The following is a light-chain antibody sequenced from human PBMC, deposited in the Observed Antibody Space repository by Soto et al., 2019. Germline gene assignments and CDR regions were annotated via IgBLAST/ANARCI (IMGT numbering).Light chain of an antibody. Sequence: EIVLTQSPGTLSLSPGDRATLSCRASQSVSSSYLAWYQQKPGQAPRLLIYGASSRATGIPDRFSGSGSGTDFTLTISRLEPEDFAVYYCQQYGSSPWITFGQGTRLEIK. J-gene: IGKJ5*01. CDR2: GAS. CDR3: QQYGSSPWIT. V-gene: IGKV3-20*01. CDR1: QSVSSSY.